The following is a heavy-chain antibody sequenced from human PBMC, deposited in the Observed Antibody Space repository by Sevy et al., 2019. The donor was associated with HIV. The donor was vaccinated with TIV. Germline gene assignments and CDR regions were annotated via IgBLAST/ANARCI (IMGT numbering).Heavy chain of an antibody. CDR1: GFTFNTHA. CDR2: ISYDGIIK. V-gene: IGHV3-30*04. Sequence: GGSLRLSCAASGFTFNTHAMHWVRQAPGKGLEWVALISYDGIIKYYADSVKGRLTISRDNSKNTLYLQMKSLRAEDTAVYYCARVGYCRGGTCFSGFYYAMDVWGQGTTVTVSS. CDR3: ARVGYCRGGTCFSGFYYAMDV. D-gene: IGHD2-15*01. J-gene: IGHJ6*02.